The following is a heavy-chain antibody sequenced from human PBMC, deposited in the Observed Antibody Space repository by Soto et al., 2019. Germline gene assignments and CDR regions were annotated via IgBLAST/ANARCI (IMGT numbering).Heavy chain of an antibody. CDR2: ISGSGGST. CDR1: GFTFSSYA. J-gene: IGHJ4*02. CDR3: AKDPRMVRGTDYFDY. Sequence: GGSLRLSCAASGFTFSSYAMSWVRQAPGKGLEWVSAISGSGGSTYYADSVKGRFTISRDNSKNTLYLQMNSLRAEDTAVYYCAKDPRMVRGTDYFDYWGQGTLVTVSS. V-gene: IGHV3-23*01. D-gene: IGHD3-10*01.